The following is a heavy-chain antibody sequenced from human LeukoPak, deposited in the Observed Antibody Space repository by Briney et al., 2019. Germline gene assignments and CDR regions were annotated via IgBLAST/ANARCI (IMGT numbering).Heavy chain of an antibody. D-gene: IGHD3-9*01. V-gene: IGHV3-74*01. Sequence: GGSLRLSCVASGFTFSSYWMHWVRQDPRKGPVWVSRINGDGRNINYADSVRGRFTISRDNAKNTLFLQMNTLRVEDTAVYYCTRDLMDYDVSTGLHHYYMDVWGQGTTVTVSS. CDR3: TRDLMDYDVSTGLHHYYMDV. CDR1: GFTFSSYW. CDR2: INGDGRNI. J-gene: IGHJ6*02.